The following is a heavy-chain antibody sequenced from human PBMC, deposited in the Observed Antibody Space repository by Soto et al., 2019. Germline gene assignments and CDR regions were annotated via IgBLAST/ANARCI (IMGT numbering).Heavy chain of an antibody. J-gene: IGHJ3*02. CDR1: GFTFSSYA. CDR2: ISSNGGST. CDR3: GRQVGHYDCFWGSCAVDI. Sequence: EVQLVESGGGLVQPGGSLRLSCAASGFTFSSYARHWVRQAPGKGLEYVSAISSNGGSTYYANSVKGRFTISRDNSKNTVYRRMGCLGTEVMAVFYCGRQVGHYDCFWGSCAVDIWGEGTRVTVSS. D-gene: IGHD3-16*01. V-gene: IGHV3-64*01.